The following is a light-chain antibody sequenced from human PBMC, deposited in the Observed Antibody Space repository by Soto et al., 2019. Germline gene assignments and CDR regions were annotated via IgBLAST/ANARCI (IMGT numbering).Light chain of an antibody. CDR3: QTWGTGTNWV. CDR2: LNSDGSH. V-gene: IGLV4-69*01. Sequence: QLVLTQSPSASASLGASVKLTCTLSSGHSSYAIAWHQQQPEKGPRYLMKLNSDGSHSKGDGIPDRFSGSSSGAERYLTISSLQSEDEADYYCQTWGTGTNWVFGGGTKVTAL. J-gene: IGLJ3*02. CDR1: SGHSSYA.